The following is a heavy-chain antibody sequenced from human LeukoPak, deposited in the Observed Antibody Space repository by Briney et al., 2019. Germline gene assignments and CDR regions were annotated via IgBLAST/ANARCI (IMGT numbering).Heavy chain of an antibody. CDR2: IRSKANSYAT. D-gene: IGHD6-13*01. V-gene: IGHV3-73*01. CDR1: GFTFSGSA. Sequence: GGSLRLSCAASGFTFSGSAMHWVRQASGKGLEWVGRIRSKANSYATAYAASVKGRFTISRDDSKNTAYLQMNSLKTEDTAVYYCTRPGLAAAGTPANYYYYMDVWGKGTTVTVSS. J-gene: IGHJ6*03. CDR3: TRPGLAAAGTPANYYYYMDV.